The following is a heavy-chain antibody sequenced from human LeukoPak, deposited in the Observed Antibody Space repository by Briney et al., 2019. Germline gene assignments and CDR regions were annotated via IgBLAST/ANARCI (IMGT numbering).Heavy chain of an antibody. CDR3: AKDEGGDYVGLDY. D-gene: IGHD4-17*01. J-gene: IGHJ4*02. CDR2: ISDDGTKK. Sequence: GGSLRLSCAASGFTFSDHYMSWIRQAPGKGLEWLAVISDDGTKKSYADSVKGRFTISRDNSKNTLYLQMNSLRPEDTAVYYCAKDEGGDYVGLDYWGQGTLVTVSS. CDR1: GFTFSDHY. V-gene: IGHV3-30*18.